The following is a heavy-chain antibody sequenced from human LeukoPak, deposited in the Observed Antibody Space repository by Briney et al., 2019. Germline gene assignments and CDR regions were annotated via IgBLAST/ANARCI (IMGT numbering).Heavy chain of an antibody. CDR1: GGSISSYY. D-gene: IGHD3-10*01. J-gene: IGHJ6*03. V-gene: IGHV4-59*01. Sequence: PSETLSLTCTVSGGSISSYYWSWIRQPPGKGLEWIGYIYYSGSTNYNPSLKSRVTISVDTSKNQFSLKLSSVTAADTAVYYCARIRTMVRGVISDYYYYYMDVWGKGTTVTVSS. CDR2: IYYSGST. CDR3: ARIRTMVRGVISDYYYYYMDV.